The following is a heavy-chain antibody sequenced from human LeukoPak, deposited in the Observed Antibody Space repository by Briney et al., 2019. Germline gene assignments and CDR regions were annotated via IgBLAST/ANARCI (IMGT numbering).Heavy chain of an antibody. CDR2: IYTSGST. CDR3: ARGSGSYGSNMDV. V-gene: IGHV4-61*02. Sequence: SETLSLTCTVSGGSISSGSYYWSWIRQPAGKGLEWIGRIYTSGSTHYNPSLKSRVTISIDTSKNQFSLKLNSVTVADTAIYYCARGSGSYGSNMDVWGKGTTVAISS. D-gene: IGHD3-10*01. J-gene: IGHJ6*03. CDR1: GGSISSGSYY.